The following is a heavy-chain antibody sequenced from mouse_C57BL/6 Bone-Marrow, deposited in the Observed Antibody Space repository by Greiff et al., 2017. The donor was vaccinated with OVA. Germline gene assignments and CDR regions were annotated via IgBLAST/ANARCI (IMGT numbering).Heavy chain of an antibody. CDR2: INYDGSST. V-gene: IGHV5-16*01. CDR3: ARGNWDGYDFDY. J-gene: IGHJ2*01. D-gene: IGHD4-1*01. CDR1: GFTFSDYY. Sequence: DVKLVESEGGLVQPGSSMKLSCTASGFTFSDYYMAWVRQVPEKGLEWVANINYDGSSTYYLDSLKSRFIISRDNAKNILYLQMSSLKSEDTATDDCARGNWDGYDFDYWGQGTTLTVSS.